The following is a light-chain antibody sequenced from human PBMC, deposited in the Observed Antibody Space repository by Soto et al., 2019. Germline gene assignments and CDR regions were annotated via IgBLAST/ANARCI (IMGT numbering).Light chain of an antibody. Sequence: EIVMTQSPATLSVSPGERATLSCRAGQSVSSNLAWYQQRPGQAPRRLIYGASTRATGIPARFSGSGSGTEFTLTISSLQSEDFAIYYCQQNNDWPWTSGQGTKVEIK. J-gene: IGKJ1*01. V-gene: IGKV3-15*01. CDR1: QSVSSN. CDR2: GAS. CDR3: QQNNDWPWT.